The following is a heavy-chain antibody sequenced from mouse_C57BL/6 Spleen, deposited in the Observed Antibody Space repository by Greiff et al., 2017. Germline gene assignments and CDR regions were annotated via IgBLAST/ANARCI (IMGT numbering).Heavy chain of an antibody. V-gene: IGHV1-39*01. Sequence: VQLQQSGPELVKPGASVKISCKASGYSFTDYNMNWVKQSNGQSLEWIGVINPNYGTTSYNQKFKGKATLTVDQSSSTAYMQLNSLTSEDSAVYYCARKTGGLRHYYAMDYWGQGTSVTVSS. CDR2: INPNYGTT. CDR3: ARKTGGLRHYYAMDY. CDR1: GYSFTDYN. D-gene: IGHD2-4*01. J-gene: IGHJ4*01.